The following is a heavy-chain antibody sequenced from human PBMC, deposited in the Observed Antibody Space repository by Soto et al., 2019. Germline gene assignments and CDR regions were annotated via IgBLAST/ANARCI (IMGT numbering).Heavy chain of an antibody. V-gene: IGHV5-10-1*01. Sequence: GESLKISCKGSGYSLTSYWISWVRQMPGKGLEWMGRIDPSDSYTNYSPSFQGHVTISADKSISTAYLQWSSLKASDTAMYYCATYGALTGYYYGMDVWGQGTTVTVSS. CDR2: IDPSDSYT. CDR3: ATYGALTGYYYGMDV. J-gene: IGHJ6*02. D-gene: IGHD1-26*01. CDR1: GYSLTSYW.